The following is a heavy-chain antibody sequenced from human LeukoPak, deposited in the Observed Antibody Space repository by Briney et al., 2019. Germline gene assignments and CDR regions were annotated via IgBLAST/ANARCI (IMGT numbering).Heavy chain of an antibody. Sequence: ASVRVSCKASGYTFPSYFMHWVRQAPGQGLEWMGIINPTGGSTTYAQKFQGRVTMTRDTSTSTVHMELNSLRSEDTAVYYCARDGGSHDFDYWGQGTLVTVSS. V-gene: IGHV1-46*01. D-gene: IGHD1-26*01. CDR3: ARDGGSHDFDY. CDR1: GYTFPSYF. J-gene: IGHJ4*02. CDR2: INPTGGST.